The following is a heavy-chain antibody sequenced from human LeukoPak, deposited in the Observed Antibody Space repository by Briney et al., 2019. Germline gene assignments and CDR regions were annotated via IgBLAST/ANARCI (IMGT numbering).Heavy chain of an antibody. V-gene: IGHV1-18*01. CDR2: ISAYNGNT. CDR3: ARDSGGYSSSWYDY. Sequence: GASVKVSCKASGYTFTSYGISWVRQAPGQGLEWMGWISAYNGNTNYAQKLQGRVTMTTDTSTSTAYMELRSLGSDDTAVYYCARDSGGYSSSWYDYWGQGTLVTVSS. J-gene: IGHJ4*02. D-gene: IGHD6-13*01. CDR1: GYTFTSYG.